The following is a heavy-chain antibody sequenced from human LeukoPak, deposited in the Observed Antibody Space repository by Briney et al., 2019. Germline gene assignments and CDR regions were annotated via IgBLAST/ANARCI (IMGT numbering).Heavy chain of an antibody. V-gene: IGHV1-2*02. D-gene: IGHD1-26*01. Sequence: ASVKVSCKASGHTFTGYYMHWVRQAPGQGLEWMGWINPNSGGTNYAQKFQGRVTMTRDTSISTAYMELSRLRSDDTAVYYCARGPKYSYYLPNFDYWGQGTLVTVSS. CDR2: INPNSGGT. CDR3: ARGPKYSYYLPNFDY. J-gene: IGHJ4*02. CDR1: GHTFTGYY.